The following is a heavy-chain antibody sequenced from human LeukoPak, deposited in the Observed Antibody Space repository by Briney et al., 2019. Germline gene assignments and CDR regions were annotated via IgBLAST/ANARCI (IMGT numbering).Heavy chain of an antibody. D-gene: IGHD6-13*01. J-gene: IGHJ5*02. V-gene: IGHV1-46*03. Sequence: ASVKVSCKASGYTFTSYYLHWVRQAPGQGLEWMGIINPTGGSTSYAQKFQGRLTMTRDTSTSTVYMELSSLRSEDTAVYYCARGRPRIAAAGFDNWFDPWGQGTLVTVSS. CDR2: INPTGGST. CDR1: GYTFTSYY. CDR3: ARGRPRIAAAGFDNWFDP.